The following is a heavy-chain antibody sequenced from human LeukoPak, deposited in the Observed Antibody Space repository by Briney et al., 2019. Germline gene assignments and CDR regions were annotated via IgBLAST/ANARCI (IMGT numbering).Heavy chain of an antibody. V-gene: IGHV1-46*01. J-gene: IGHJ3*02. CDR3: ARDLDAKGVRLAFDI. CDR1: GYTFTSYY. CDR2: INPSSGST. Sequence: GASVKASCKASGYTFTSYYMHWVRQAPGQGLEWMGIINPSSGSTSYAQKFQGRVTMTRDTSTSTVYMELSGLRSEDTAVYYCARDLDAKGVRLAFDIWGQGTMVTVSS. D-gene: IGHD2-8*01.